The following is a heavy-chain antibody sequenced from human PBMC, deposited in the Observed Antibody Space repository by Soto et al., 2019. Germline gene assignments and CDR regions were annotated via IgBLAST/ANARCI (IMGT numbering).Heavy chain of an antibody. J-gene: IGHJ6*02. CDR3: ARDWVSGGNYYYYGMDV. Sequence: GASVKVSCKASGGTFSNSGISWVRQAPGQGLEWMGGIIPIFDTTNYAQKLQGGITIIADESTNTVYMELSNLRSADTGVYYCARDWVSGGNYYYYGMDVWGQGTTVTVSS. CDR2: IIPIFDTT. CDR1: GGTFSNSG. D-gene: IGHD3-16*01. V-gene: IGHV1-69*13.